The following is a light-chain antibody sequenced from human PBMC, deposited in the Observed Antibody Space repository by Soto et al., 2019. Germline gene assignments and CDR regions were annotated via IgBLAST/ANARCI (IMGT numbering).Light chain of an antibody. J-gene: IGKJ4*01. CDR1: QSVSSY. CDR2: DAS. CDR3: QQYGRSPLLT. Sequence: DIVLTQSPATLSLSPVERATLSCMASQSVSSYLAWYQQKPGQAPRLLIYDASNRATGIPARFSGSGSGTDFTLTISRLEPEDFAVYYCQQYGRSPLLTFGGGTKVDIK. V-gene: IGKV3-11*01.